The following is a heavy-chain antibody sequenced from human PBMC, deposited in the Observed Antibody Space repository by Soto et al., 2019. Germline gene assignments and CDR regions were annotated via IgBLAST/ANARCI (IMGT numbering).Heavy chain of an antibody. Sequence: QVQLVESGGGVVQPGRSLRLSCSASGFTFSATGMHWVRQAPGKGLEWVALISFDGRSRYYADYVKGRFSSSRDNANNIVSLQMNSLRDDDTAVYYCVKEFRQYGYYPNCFDAWGQGTLVTASS. D-gene: IGHD5-18*01. CDR1: GFTFSATG. CDR2: ISFDGRSR. CDR3: VKEFRQYGYYPNCFDA. V-gene: IGHV3-30*18. J-gene: IGHJ5*02.